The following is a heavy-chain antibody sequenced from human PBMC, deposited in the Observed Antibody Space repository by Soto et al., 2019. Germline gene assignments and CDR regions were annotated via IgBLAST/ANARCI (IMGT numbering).Heavy chain of an antibody. V-gene: IGHV2-5*02. Sequence: QITLKESGPTLAKPTQTLTLTCSFSGFSLSTSGVGVGGIRQPPGKALEWLALIYWDDDKRYSPFLKSRLTITKDQYKNQVVLTMTNLDPVDTATYYCAHKASSGSFAHYGMGVWGQGTTVTVSS. D-gene: IGHD3-10*01. CDR3: AHKASSGSFAHYGMGV. J-gene: IGHJ6*02. CDR1: GFSLSTSGVG. CDR2: IYWDDDK.